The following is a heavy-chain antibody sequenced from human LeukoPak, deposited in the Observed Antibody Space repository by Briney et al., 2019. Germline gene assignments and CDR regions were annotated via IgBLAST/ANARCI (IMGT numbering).Heavy chain of an antibody. V-gene: IGHV3-23*01. J-gene: IGHJ5*02. CDR1: GFTFSSYA. CDR3: AKDPTGHNWFDP. CDR2: ISGSGGST. Sequence: PGGSLRLTCAASGFTFSSYAMSWVRQAPGKGLEWVSAISGSGGSTYYADSVKGRFTISRDNSKNTLYLQMNSLRAEDTAVYYCAKDPTGHNWFDPWGQGTLVTVSS.